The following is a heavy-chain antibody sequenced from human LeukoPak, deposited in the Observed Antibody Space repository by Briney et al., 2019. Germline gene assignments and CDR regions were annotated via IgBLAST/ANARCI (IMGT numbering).Heavy chain of an antibody. J-gene: IGHJ4*02. Sequence: GRSLRLSCAASGFTFSTYAMHWVRQAPGKGLEWVSSISSSSSYIYYADSVKGRFTISRDNAKNSLYLQMNSLRAEDTAVYYCASIYYYDSSGYYPYWGQGTLVTVSS. CDR3: ASIYYYDSSGYYPY. CDR1: GFTFSTYA. CDR2: ISSSSSYI. V-gene: IGHV3-21*01. D-gene: IGHD3-22*01.